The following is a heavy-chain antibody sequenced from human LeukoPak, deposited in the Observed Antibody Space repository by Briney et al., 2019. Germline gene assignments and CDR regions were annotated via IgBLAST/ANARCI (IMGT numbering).Heavy chain of an antibody. CDR3: ARGYCSGGSCSHDAFDI. CDR2: MNPNSGNT. Sequence: GASVKVSCKASGYTFTSYDINWVRQATGPGLEWMGWMNPNSGNTGYAQKFEGRVTITRNTSISTAYKELSSLRSEDTAVYYCARGYCSGGSCSHDAFDIWGQGTMVTVSS. V-gene: IGHV1-8*03. CDR1: GYTFTSYD. D-gene: IGHD2-15*01. J-gene: IGHJ3*02.